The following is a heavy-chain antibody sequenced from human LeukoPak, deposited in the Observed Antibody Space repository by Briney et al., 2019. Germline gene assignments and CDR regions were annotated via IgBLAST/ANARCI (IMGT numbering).Heavy chain of an antibody. Sequence: ASVKVSCKASGGTFSSYAISWVRQAPGQGLEWMGGIIPIFGTANYAQKFQGRVTITADESTSTAYMELSSLRSEDTAVYYCVRDYGSGSYGAFDIWGQGTMVTVSS. J-gene: IGHJ3*02. CDR3: VRDYGSGSYGAFDI. D-gene: IGHD3-10*01. CDR2: IIPIFGTA. V-gene: IGHV1-69*01. CDR1: GGTFSSYA.